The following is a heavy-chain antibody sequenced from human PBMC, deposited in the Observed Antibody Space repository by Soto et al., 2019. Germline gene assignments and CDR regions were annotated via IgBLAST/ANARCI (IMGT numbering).Heavy chain of an antibody. CDR3: ARGATVTHSDY. J-gene: IGHJ4*02. Sequence: PSETLDLTCTVSGVTVYSGRFDWTWIRQPPGKGLEWIGFVSYSGTTKYNASLKSRVTISVDTSRSQISLKVSSVTAADTAVYYCARGATVTHSDYWGQGTLVTGSS. CDR2: VSYSGTT. V-gene: IGHV4-61*01. D-gene: IGHD4-17*01. CDR1: GVTVYSGRFD.